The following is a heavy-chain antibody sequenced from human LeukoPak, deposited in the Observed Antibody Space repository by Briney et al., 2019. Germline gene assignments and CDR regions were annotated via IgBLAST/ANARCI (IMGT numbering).Heavy chain of an antibody. CDR1: GGSINKYY. Sequence: SETLSLTCTVSGGSINKYYWSWIRQPPGKGLEWIGYIYYSGSTNYNPSLKSRVTISIDTSKNQFSLILSSVTAADTAVYYCATVAPSGNWFDPWGQGTLVTISS. CDR3: ATVAPSGNWFDP. J-gene: IGHJ5*02. D-gene: IGHD1-1*01. V-gene: IGHV4-59*01. CDR2: IYYSGST.